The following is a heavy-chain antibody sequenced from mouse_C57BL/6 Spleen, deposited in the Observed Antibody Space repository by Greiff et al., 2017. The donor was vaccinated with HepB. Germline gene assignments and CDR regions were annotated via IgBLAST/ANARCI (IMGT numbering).Heavy chain of an antibody. CDR2: INYDGSST. Sequence: EVMLVESEGGLVQPGSSMKLSCTASGFTFSDYYMAWVRQVPEKGLEWVANINYDGSSTYYLDSLKSRFIISRDNAKNILYLQMSSLKSEDTATYYCARAASYYSNYDYYAMDYWGQGTSVTVSS. D-gene: IGHD2-5*01. V-gene: IGHV5-16*01. J-gene: IGHJ4*01. CDR1: GFTFSDYY. CDR3: ARAASYYSNYDYYAMDY.